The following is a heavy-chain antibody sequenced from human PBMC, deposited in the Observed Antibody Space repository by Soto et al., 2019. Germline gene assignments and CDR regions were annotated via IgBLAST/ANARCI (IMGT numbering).Heavy chain of an antibody. D-gene: IGHD6-19*01. Sequence: GGSLRLSCAASGFTFISYAMSWVRQAPGKGLEWVSGISGTGGSTYYADSVKGRFTISRDNSKNTLYLQMNSLRAEDTALYYCAKDRKSGSGWYWDYWGQGILVTVSS. J-gene: IGHJ4*02. CDR2: ISGTGGST. V-gene: IGHV3-23*01. CDR3: AKDRKSGSGWYWDY. CDR1: GFTFISYA.